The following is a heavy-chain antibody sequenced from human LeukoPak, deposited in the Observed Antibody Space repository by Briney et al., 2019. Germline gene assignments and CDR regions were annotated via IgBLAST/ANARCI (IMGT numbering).Heavy chain of an antibody. CDR1: GYTFTGYY. CDR3: GRNVVPGAMPLVSPFDF. D-gene: IGHD2-2*01. J-gene: IGHJ4*02. CDR2: INPKSGGT. Sequence: ASVKVSCKASGYTFTGYYMHWVRQAPGQGLEWMGWINPKSGGTNYAQKFQDRVTMTRDTSISTASMEMSRLRADDTAVYYCGRNVVPGAMPLVSPFDFWGQGTLVTVSS. V-gene: IGHV1-2*02.